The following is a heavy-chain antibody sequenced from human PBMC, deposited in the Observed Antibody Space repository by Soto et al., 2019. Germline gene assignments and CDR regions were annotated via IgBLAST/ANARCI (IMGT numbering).Heavy chain of an antibody. CDR2: ISSHDSSI. CDR3: ERTKASSSFWFDY. D-gene: IGHD6-6*01. V-gene: IGHV3-11*01. Sequence: GSLRLSCAASGFTFSDYYMSWIRQAPGKGLEWVSYISSHDSSINYADSVKGRFTISRDNARNSLYLQMNSLRAEDTAVYYCERTKASSSFWFDYWGQGTLVTVSS. J-gene: IGHJ4*02. CDR1: GFTFSDYY.